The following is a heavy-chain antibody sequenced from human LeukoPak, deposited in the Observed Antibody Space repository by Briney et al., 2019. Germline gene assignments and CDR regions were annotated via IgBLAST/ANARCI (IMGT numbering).Heavy chain of an antibody. CDR3: ARVVVATNYYYYGMDV. V-gene: IGHV1-18*01. Sequence: ASVKVSCKASGYTFTSYGISWVRQAPGQGLEWIGWISAYNGNTNYAQKIQGRVTMTTDTSTSTAYMELRSLRSDDTAVYYCARVVVATNYYYYGMDVWGQGTTVTVSS. J-gene: IGHJ6*02. D-gene: IGHD5-12*01. CDR1: GYTFTSYG. CDR2: ISAYNGNT.